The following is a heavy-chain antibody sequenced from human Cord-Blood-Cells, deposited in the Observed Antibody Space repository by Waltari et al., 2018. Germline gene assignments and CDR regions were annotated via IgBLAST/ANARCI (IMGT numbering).Heavy chain of an antibody. CDR2: MNPNSCNT. V-gene: IGHV1-8*03. J-gene: IGHJ4*02. CDR3: ARGEIPYDY. CDR1: GYTFTSED. Sequence: QVQLVKPGAEVKKPGASVKVSCTASGYTFTSEDIIWVRQANGQGLEWMGWMNPNSCNTGYAQKFQGRVTITRNTSISTAYMELSSLRSEDTAVYYCARGEIPYDYWGQGTLVTVSS. D-gene: IGHD2-2*02.